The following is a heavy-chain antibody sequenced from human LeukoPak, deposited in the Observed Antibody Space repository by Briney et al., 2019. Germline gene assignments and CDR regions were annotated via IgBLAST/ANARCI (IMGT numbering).Heavy chain of an antibody. CDR3: ARGRFDWLLYRVSAYMDV. Sequence: PSETLSLTCAVYGGSFSGYYWSWIRQPPGKGLEWIGKINHSGSTNYNPSLKSRVTISVDTSKNQFSLKLSSVTAADTAVYYCARGRFDWLLYRVSAYMDVWGKGTTVTVSS. CDR2: INHSGST. D-gene: IGHD3-9*01. V-gene: IGHV4-34*01. J-gene: IGHJ6*03. CDR1: GGSFSGYY.